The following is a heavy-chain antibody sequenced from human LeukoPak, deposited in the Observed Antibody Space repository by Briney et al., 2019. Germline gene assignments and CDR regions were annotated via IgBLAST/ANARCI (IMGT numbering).Heavy chain of an antibody. CDR1: GFTFSSYE. J-gene: IGHJ4*02. D-gene: IGHD3-22*01. V-gene: IGHV3-7*01. CDR2: IKQDGSET. CDR3: ARGLGNYYDNSGYYGPFDY. Sequence: GGSLRLSCAASGFTFSSYEMNWVRQAPGKGLHWVATIKQDGSETYYVDSVKARFTISRDNAKNSLYLQMNSLRAEDTAVYYCARGLGNYYDNSGYYGPFDYWGQGTLVTVSS.